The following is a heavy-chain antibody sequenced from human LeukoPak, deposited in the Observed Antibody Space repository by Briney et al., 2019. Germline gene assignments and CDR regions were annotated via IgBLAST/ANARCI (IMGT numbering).Heavy chain of an antibody. J-gene: IGHJ3*02. CDR3: ASGGVTMVRGVPGAFDI. CDR2: ISSSSSYI. CDR1: GFTFSSYS. D-gene: IGHD3-10*01. V-gene: IGHV3-21*01. Sequence: GGSLRLSCAASGFTFSSYSMNWVRQAPGKGLEWVSSISSSSSYIYYADSVKDRFTISRDNAKNSLYLQMNSLRAEDTAVYYCASGGVTMVRGVPGAFDIWGQGTMVTVSS.